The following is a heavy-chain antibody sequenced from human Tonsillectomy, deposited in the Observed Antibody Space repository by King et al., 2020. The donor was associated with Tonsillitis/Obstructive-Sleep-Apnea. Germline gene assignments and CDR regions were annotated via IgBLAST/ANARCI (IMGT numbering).Heavy chain of an antibody. V-gene: IGHV3-30*04. J-gene: IGHJ4*02. CDR2: ISYDGSNK. CDR3: ARDPSSGWYGDY. Sequence: QLVQSGGGVVQPGRSLRLSCAASGFTFSSYAMHWVRQAPGKGLEWVAVISYDGSNKYYADSVKGRFTISRDNSKNTLYLQMKSLRAEDTAVYYCARDPSSGWYGDYWGQGTLVTVSS. D-gene: IGHD6-19*01. CDR1: GFTFSSYA.